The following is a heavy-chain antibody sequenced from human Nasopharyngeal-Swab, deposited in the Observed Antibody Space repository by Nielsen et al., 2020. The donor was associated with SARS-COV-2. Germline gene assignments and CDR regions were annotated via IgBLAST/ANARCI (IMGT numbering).Heavy chain of an antibody. J-gene: IGHJ4*02. V-gene: IGHV2-70*11. D-gene: IGHD3-22*01. CDR2: IDWDDDK. CDR3: ARGYYYDSSGYFDY. CDR1: GFSLSTSGMC. Sequence: SGPTLVKPTQTLTLTCTFSGFSLSTSGMCVSWIRQPPGKALEWLARIDWDDDKYYNTSLKTRLTISKDTSKNQVVLTMTNMDPVDTATYYCARGYYYDSSGYFDYWGQGTLVTVSS.